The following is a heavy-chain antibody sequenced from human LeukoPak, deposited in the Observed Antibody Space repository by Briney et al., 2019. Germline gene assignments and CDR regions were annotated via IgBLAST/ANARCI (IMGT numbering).Heavy chain of an antibody. Sequence: GASVKVSCKASGYTFTSYGISWVRQAPRQGLEWMGWISAYNGNTNYAQKLQGRVTVTTDTSTSTAYMELRSLRSDDTAVYYCAHTYGDYDTYYYYGMDVWGQGTTVTVSS. D-gene: IGHD4-17*01. CDR2: ISAYNGNT. J-gene: IGHJ6*02. V-gene: IGHV1-18*01. CDR3: AHTYGDYDTYYYYGMDV. CDR1: GYTFTSYG.